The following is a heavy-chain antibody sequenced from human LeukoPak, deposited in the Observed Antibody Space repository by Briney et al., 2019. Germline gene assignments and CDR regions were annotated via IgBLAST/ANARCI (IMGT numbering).Heavy chain of an antibody. CDR1: GFSFSSSW. V-gene: IGHV3-74*01. J-gene: IGHJ4*02. Sequence: GGSLRLSCEASGFSFSSSWMHWVRQAPGRGLVWVSRINSDGSSTIYADSVKGRFTISRDNAKNTAYLQMNSLKTEDTAVYYCTTILFYWGQGTLVTVSS. D-gene: IGHD2/OR15-2a*01. CDR3: TTILFY. CDR2: INSDGSST.